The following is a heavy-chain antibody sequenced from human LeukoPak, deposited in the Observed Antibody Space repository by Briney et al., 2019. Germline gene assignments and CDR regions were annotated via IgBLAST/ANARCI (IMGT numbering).Heavy chain of an antibody. J-gene: IGHJ4*02. V-gene: IGHV4-59*01. CDR3: ARGGIGSSRGSFFGY. D-gene: IGHD2-15*01. Sequence: PSETLSLTCSVSGGSISGYYWSWIRQPPGKGLEWIGYIYYSGDTNYNPSLNSRVTISVDTSKNQFSLRLSSVTTADTAIYYCARGGIGSSRGSFFGYWGQGTLVTVSS. CDR1: GGSISGYY. CDR2: IYYSGDT.